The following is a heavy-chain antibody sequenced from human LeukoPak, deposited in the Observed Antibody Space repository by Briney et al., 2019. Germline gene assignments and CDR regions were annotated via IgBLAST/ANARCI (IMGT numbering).Heavy chain of an antibody. CDR2: ISGSGGST. V-gene: IGHV3-23*01. CDR1: GFTFSSYA. CDR3: AKDSGDIVVVVAATHYFDY. D-gene: IGHD2-15*01. Sequence: GGSPRLSCAASGFTFSSYAMSWVRQAPGRGLEWVSAISGSGGSTYYADSVKGRFTISRDNSKNTLYLQMNSLRAEDTAVYYCAKDSGDIVVVVAATHYFDYWGQGTLVTVSS. J-gene: IGHJ4*02.